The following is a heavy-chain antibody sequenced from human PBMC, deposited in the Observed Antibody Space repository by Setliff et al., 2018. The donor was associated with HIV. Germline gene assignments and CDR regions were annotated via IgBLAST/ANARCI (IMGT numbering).Heavy chain of an antibody. Sequence: SETLSLTCAVSGGSISSDNWWTWVRQPPGKGLEWIGGIYYSGGTYYNPSLKSRVTISVDTSKNHFSLKLSSVTAADTAVYYCARGERGSSLFAYDIWGQGTMVTVSS. CDR3: ARGERGSSLFAYDI. J-gene: IGHJ3*02. V-gene: IGHV4-4*02. CDR2: IYYSGGT. CDR1: GGSISSDNW. D-gene: IGHD6-13*01.